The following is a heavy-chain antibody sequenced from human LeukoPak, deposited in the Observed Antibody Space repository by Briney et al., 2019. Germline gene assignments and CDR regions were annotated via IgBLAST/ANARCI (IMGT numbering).Heavy chain of an antibody. CDR3: ARGPSGSYRVYYYMDV. CDR1: GYTFTSYD. D-gene: IGHD1-26*01. Sequence: ASVKVSCKASGYTFTSYDINWVRQAPGQGLEWMGWMNPNSGNTGHAQKFQGRVTMTRNTSISTAYMELSSLRSEDTAVYYCARGPSGSYRVYYYMDVWGKGTTVTVSS. J-gene: IGHJ6*03. V-gene: IGHV1-8*01. CDR2: MNPNSGNT.